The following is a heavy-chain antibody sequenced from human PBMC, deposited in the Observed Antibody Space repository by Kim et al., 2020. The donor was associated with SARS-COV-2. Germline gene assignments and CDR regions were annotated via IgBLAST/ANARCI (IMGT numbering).Heavy chain of an antibody. V-gene: IGHV1-2*06. J-gene: IGHJ5*02. CDR1: GYNFNDHF. D-gene: IGHD3-22*01. Sequence: ASVKVSCKASGYNFNDHFIHWVRQAPGQGLEWMGRINPKTGGTKYTQTFQGRVTVTRDTSVTIVFMELSSLRYDDTAVYYCATAARPTPDDRASDWDYNWFDRWGQGTRVTVTS. CDR3: ATAARPTPDDRASDWDYNWFDR. CDR2: INPKTGGT.